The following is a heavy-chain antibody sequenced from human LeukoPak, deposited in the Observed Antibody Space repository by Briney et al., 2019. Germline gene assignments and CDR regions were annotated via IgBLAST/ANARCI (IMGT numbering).Heavy chain of an antibody. CDR2: INHSGST. J-gene: IGHJ3*02. D-gene: IGHD1-26*01. Sequence: SETLSLTCAVYGGSFSGYYRSWIRQPPGKGLEWIGEINHSGSTNYNPSLKSRVTISVDTSKNQFSLKLSSVTAADTAVYYCARDSGSYLGAFDIWGQGTMVTVSS. V-gene: IGHV4-34*01. CDR3: ARDSGSYLGAFDI. CDR1: GGSFSGYY.